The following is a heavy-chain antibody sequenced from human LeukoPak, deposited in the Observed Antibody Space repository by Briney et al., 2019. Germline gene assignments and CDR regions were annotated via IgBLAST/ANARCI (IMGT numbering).Heavy chain of an antibody. V-gene: IGHV1-18*01. J-gene: IGHJ5*02. D-gene: IGHD2-15*01. Sequence: ASVKVSCKASGYTFTSYGISWVRQAPGQGLEWMGWISAYNGNTNYAQKLQGRVTMTTDTSRSTAYMELRSLRSDDTAVYYCARVVRVAATPETGWFDPWGQGTLVTVSS. CDR1: GYTFTSYG. CDR3: ARVVRVAATPETGWFDP. CDR2: ISAYNGNT.